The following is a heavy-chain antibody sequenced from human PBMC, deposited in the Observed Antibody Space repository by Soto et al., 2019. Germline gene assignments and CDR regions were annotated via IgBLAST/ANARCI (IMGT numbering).Heavy chain of an antibody. Sequence: SETLSLTCTVSGGSITDYSWVWVRQPAGKGLEWIGRIFSSGSTNYNPSLKGRITMSLDTSKNQFSLKLNSATATDTAVYFCARDQGVVVTADNWFDPWGQGILVTVFS. CDR1: GGSITDYS. D-gene: IGHD2-21*02. CDR2: IFSSGST. J-gene: IGHJ5*02. CDR3: ARDQGVVVTADNWFDP. V-gene: IGHV4-4*07.